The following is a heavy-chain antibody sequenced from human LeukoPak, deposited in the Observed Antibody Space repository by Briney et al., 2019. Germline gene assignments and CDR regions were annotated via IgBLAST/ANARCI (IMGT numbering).Heavy chain of an antibody. CDR2: MNPNSGNT. CDR3: ARDPPHTYQLLPFDP. V-gene: IGHV1-8*03. D-gene: IGHD2-2*01. Sequence: ASVKVSCKASGYTFTSYDINWVRQATGQGLEWMGWMNPNSGNTGYAQKFQGRVTITRNTSISTAYMELSSLRSEDTAVYYCARDPPHTYQLLPFDPWGQGTLVTVSS. CDR1: GYTFTSYD. J-gene: IGHJ5*02.